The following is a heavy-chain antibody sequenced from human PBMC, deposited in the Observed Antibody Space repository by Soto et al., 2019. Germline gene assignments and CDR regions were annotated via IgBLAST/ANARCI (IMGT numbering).Heavy chain of an antibody. CDR3: ARDLGYYDSSGYFDY. CDR1: GFTFTSFA. Sequence: AGGSLRLSCAASGFTFTSFAVSWIRQAPGKGLEWVSYISSSDNIIYYADSVKGRFTISRDNAKNSLYLQMNSLRAEDTAVYYCARDLGYYDSSGYFDYLGQGTLVTVSS. D-gene: IGHD3-22*01. V-gene: IGHV3-11*01. J-gene: IGHJ4*02. CDR2: ISSSDNII.